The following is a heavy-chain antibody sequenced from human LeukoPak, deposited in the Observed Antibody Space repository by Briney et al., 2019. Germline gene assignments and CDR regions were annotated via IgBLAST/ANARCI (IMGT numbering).Heavy chain of an antibody. Sequence: QPGGSLRLSCTASGFSFSNSWMTWVRQAPGKGLEWVANIHPGGSEEYYVDSVKGRFTISRDNAKNSLYLQMNSLRVEDTALYFCARDPGDGYWGGFDYWGQGALVTVSS. CDR3: ARDPGDGYWGGFDY. D-gene: IGHD5-24*01. CDR2: IHPGGSEE. V-gene: IGHV3-7*03. J-gene: IGHJ4*02. CDR1: GFSFSNSW.